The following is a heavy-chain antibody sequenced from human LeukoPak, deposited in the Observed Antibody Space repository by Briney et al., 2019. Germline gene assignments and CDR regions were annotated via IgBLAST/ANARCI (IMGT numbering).Heavy chain of an antibody. CDR2: IYYSGST. CDR1: GGSLSSGGYY. J-gene: IGHJ3*02. Sequence: SETLFLTCTVSGGSLSSGGYYWSWIRQHPGKGLEWIGYIYYSGSTYYNPSLKSRVTISVDTSKNQFSLKLSSVTAADTAVYYCARVRVAARPDDAFDIWGQGTMVTVSS. V-gene: IGHV4-31*03. CDR3: ARVRVAARPDDAFDI. D-gene: IGHD6-6*01.